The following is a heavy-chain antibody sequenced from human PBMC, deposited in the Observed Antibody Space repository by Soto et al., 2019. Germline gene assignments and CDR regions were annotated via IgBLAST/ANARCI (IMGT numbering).Heavy chain of an antibody. Sequence: EVQLVESGGGLVKPGGSLRLSCAASGFTFSNAWMSWVRQAPGKGLEWVGRIKSKTDGGTTDYAAPVKGRFTISRDDSKNTLYLQMNSLKNEDTAVYYCTTADFPDCSGGSCYSYWGQGTLVTVSS. CDR1: GFTFSNAW. CDR3: TTADFPDCSGGSCYSY. J-gene: IGHJ4*02. D-gene: IGHD2-15*01. CDR2: IKSKTDGGTT. V-gene: IGHV3-15*01.